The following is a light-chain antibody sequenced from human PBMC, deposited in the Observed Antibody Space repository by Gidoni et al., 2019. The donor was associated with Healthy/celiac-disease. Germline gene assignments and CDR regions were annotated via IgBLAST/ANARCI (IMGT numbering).Light chain of an antibody. V-gene: IGLV1-51*01. CDR2: DNN. J-gene: IGLJ2*01. Sequence: QSVLTQPPSVSAAPGQKVTISCSGSSSNIGNNYVSWYQQLPGTAPKLLIYDNNKRPSGIPDRFSGSKSGTSATLGITGLQTGDEADYYCGTWDSSLSAGWGVFGGGTKLTV. CDR3: GTWDSSLSAGWGV. CDR1: SSNIGNNY.